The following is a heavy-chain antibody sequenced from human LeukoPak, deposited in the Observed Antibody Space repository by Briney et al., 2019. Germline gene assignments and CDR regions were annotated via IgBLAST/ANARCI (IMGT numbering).Heavy chain of an antibody. D-gene: IGHD2-2*01. CDR3: ARDSHRYCSSTSCYYYYGMDV. Sequence: SETLSLTCTASGGTISSYYWSWIRQPPGKGLEWIGYIYYSGSTNYNPSLKCRVTISVDTSKNQFSLKLSSVTAADTAVYYCARDSHRYCSSTSCYYYYGMDVWGQGTTVTVSS. J-gene: IGHJ6*02. CDR1: GGTISSYY. CDR2: IYYSGST. V-gene: IGHV4-59*01.